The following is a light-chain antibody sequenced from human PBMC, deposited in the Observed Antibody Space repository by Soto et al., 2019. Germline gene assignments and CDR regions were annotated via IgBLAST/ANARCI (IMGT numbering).Light chain of an antibody. V-gene: IGKV3-15*01. J-gene: IGKJ3*01. CDR1: QSVSSN. CDR2: GAS. CDR3: QQYNNWPFT. Sequence: EIVMTQSPATLSVSPGERATLSCRASQSVSSNLAWYQQKPGQAPRLLIYGASTRATGIPARFSGSVSGTEVTLTISNHQSEDLAVYYCQQYNNWPFTFGPGTKVDIK.